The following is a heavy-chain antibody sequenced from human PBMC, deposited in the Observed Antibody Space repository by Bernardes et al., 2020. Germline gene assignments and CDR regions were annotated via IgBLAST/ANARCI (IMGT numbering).Heavy chain of an antibody. CDR1: GGSISRYY. J-gene: IGHJ3*02. CDR3: ARDRGYCSGGSCYDFAAFDI. D-gene: IGHD2-15*01. V-gene: IGHV4-59*01. CDR2: VYYSGSGSS. Sequence: SETLSLSCTVSGGSISRYYWSWIRQPPGKGLEWIGYVYYSGSGSSNYNPSLESRVSMSVDTSKDQFSLRITSVTAADTAVYFCARDRGYCSGGSCYDFAAFDIWGQGTMVFVSS.